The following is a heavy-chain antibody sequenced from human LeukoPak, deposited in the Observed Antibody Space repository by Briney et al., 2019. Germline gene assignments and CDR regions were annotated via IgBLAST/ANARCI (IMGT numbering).Heavy chain of an antibody. J-gene: IGHJ4*02. CDR1: GFIFSSIHA. V-gene: IGHV3-23*01. CDR3: ARTISGSYGVCDY. Sequence: GGSLRLSCAASGFIFSSIHAMTWVRQAPGKGLEWVSSISGSGRTTYYADSVKGRFTISRDSSKNTLYLQMNTQRVEDTAVYHCARTISGSYGVCDYWGQGTLVTVSS. D-gene: IGHD5-18*01. CDR2: ISGSGRTT.